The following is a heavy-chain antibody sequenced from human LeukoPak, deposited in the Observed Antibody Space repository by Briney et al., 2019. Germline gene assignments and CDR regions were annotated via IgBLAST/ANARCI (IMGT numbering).Heavy chain of an antibody. Sequence: SETLSLTCTVSGGSISSYYWSWIRQPPGKGLEWIGEINHSGSTNYNPSLKSRVTISVDTSKNQFSLKLSSVTAADTAVYYCAGDPGIAVAGRFDFDYWGQGTLVTVSS. CDR3: AGDPGIAVAGRFDFDY. CDR2: INHSGST. D-gene: IGHD6-19*01. J-gene: IGHJ4*02. V-gene: IGHV4-34*01. CDR1: GGSISSYY.